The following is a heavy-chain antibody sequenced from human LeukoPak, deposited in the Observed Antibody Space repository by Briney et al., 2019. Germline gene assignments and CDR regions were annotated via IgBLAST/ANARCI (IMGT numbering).Heavy chain of an antibody. J-gene: IGHJ5*02. CDR1: GFTFSSYA. Sequence: GGSLRLSCAASGFTFSSYAMHWVRQAPGKGLEWVSGISWNSGSIGYADSVKGRFTISRDNAKNPLYLQMDSLRAEDTALYYCAKASQYSLSSNWFDPWGQGTLVTVSS. CDR3: AKASQYSLSSNWFDP. V-gene: IGHV3-9*01. CDR2: ISWNSGSI. D-gene: IGHD5-18*01.